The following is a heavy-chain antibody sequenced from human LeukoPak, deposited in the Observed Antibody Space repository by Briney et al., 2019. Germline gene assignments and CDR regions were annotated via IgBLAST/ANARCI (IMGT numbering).Heavy chain of an antibody. D-gene: IGHD3-22*01. CDR2: INPNNGGT. Sequence: ASVKVSCKASGYTFTGYYIHWVRQAPGQGLDWMGRINPNNGGTNYAQKFQGRVTMTRDMSMSTAYMELSRQRSDDTAVYYCAGEDNSSGYRPFDIWGQGTMVTVPS. V-gene: IGHV1-2*06. CDR1: GYTFTGYY. J-gene: IGHJ3*02. CDR3: AGEDNSSGYRPFDI.